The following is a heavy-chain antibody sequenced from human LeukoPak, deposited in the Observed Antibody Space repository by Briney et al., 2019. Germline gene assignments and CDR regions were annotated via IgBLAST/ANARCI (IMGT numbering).Heavy chain of an antibody. V-gene: IGHV1-2*04. Sequence: ASVKVSCKASGYTFTGYYMHWVRQAPGQGLEWMGWINPNSGGTNYAQKFQGWVTVTRDTSISTAYMELSRLRSDDTAVYYCATPGGLRLGTLGYWGQGTLVTVSS. D-gene: IGHD5-12*01. CDR3: ATPGGLRLGTLGY. J-gene: IGHJ4*02. CDR2: INPNSGGT. CDR1: GYTFTGYY.